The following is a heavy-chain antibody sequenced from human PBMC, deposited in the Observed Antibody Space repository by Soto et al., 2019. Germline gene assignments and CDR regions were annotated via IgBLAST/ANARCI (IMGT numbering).Heavy chain of an antibody. D-gene: IGHD6-6*01. CDR1: GGTFSSYA. CDR3: ARGVGGSSLNDAFDI. V-gene: IGHV1-69*13. J-gene: IGHJ3*02. CDR2: IIPIFGTA. Sequence: ASVKVSCKASGGTFSSYAISWVRQAPGQGLEWMGGIIPIFGTANYAQKFQGRVTITADESTSKAYMELSSLRSEDTAVYYCARGVGGSSLNDAFDIWGQGTMVTVSS.